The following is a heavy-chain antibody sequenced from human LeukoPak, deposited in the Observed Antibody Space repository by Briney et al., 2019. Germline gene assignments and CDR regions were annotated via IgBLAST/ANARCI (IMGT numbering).Heavy chain of an antibody. CDR2: INPNSGGT. CDR1: GYTFTGYY. D-gene: IGHD6-13*01. CDR3: ARAPSLVFQDSSWYIY. J-gene: IGHJ4*02. V-gene: IGHV1-2*02. Sequence: ASVKVSCKASGYTFTGYYMHWVRQAPGQGLEWMGWINPNSGGTNYAQKFQGRVTMTRDTSISTAYMELSRLRSDDTVVYYCARAPSLVFQDSSWYIYWGQGTLVTVSS.